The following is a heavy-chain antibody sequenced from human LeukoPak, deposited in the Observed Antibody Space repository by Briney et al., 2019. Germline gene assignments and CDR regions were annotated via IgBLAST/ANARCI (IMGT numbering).Heavy chain of an antibody. V-gene: IGHV3-74*01. Sequence: GGSLRLSCAASGFTFSTYWIHWVRQAPGKGLVWVSHINGDGGSTSYADSVKGRFTISRDNAKNKVYLQMNSLRAEDTAVYYCARDARYSFQVWGQGTLVTVSS. D-gene: IGHD4-11*01. CDR1: GFTFSTYW. J-gene: IGHJ1*01. CDR3: ARDARYSFQV. CDR2: INGDGGST.